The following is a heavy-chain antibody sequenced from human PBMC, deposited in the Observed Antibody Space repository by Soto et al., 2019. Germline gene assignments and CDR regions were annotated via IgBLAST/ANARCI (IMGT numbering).Heavy chain of an antibody. CDR3: ARDTAMALPDA. CDR1: GYTFTSYA. Sequence: QVQLVQSGAEVKKPGASVKVSCKASGYTFTSYAISWVRQAPGQGLEWMGWISAYNGNTKYAQKLQGRVTMTTDTATSTADMELRSLRSDDTAVYYWARDTAMALPDAWGQGTRVTFSS. J-gene: IGHJ4*02. D-gene: IGHD5-18*01. V-gene: IGHV1-18*01. CDR2: ISAYNGNT.